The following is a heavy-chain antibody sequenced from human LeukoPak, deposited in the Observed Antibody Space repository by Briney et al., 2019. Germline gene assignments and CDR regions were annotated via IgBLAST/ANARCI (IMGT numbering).Heavy chain of an antibody. Sequence: SETLSLTCTVSGYSISSGYYWGWIRQPPGKGLEWIGSIYHSGSTYYNPSLKSRVTISVDTSKNQFSLKLSSVTAADTAVYYCAREGQVGHDILTGFRPYYYMDVWGKGTTVTVSS. J-gene: IGHJ6*03. CDR1: GYSISSGYY. V-gene: IGHV4-38-2*02. CDR2: IYHSGST. CDR3: AREGQVGHDILTGFRPYYYMDV. D-gene: IGHD3-9*01.